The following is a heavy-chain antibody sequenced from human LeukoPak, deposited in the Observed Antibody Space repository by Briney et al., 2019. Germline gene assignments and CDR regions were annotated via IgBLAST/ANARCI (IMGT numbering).Heavy chain of an antibody. J-gene: IGHJ4*02. Sequence: SETLSLTCAVSGGSISSGDYSWSWIRQPPGKGLEWIGYMYYSGSTYSNLSLKSRVTMSVDTSKNQFSLKLSSVTAADTAVYYCARDRSRAFDYWGQGTLVTVSS. V-gene: IGHV4-30-4*07. CDR2: MYYSGST. CDR3: ARDRSRAFDY. CDR1: GGSISSGDYS.